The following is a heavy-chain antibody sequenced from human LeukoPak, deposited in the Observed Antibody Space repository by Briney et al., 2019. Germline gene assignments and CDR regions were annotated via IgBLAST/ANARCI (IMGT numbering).Heavy chain of an antibody. CDR1: GFTFSSYS. D-gene: IGHD6-13*01. Sequence: GGSLRLSCAVSGFTFSSYSMNWVRQAPGKGLEWVSSIGTGGSYKNYVDSVRGRFTISRDNAKNSLYLQMNSLRAEDTAVYYCASGVIIATAGSLDYWGQGTLVTVSS. V-gene: IGHV3-21*01. J-gene: IGHJ4*02. CDR3: ASGVIIATAGSLDY. CDR2: IGTGGSYK.